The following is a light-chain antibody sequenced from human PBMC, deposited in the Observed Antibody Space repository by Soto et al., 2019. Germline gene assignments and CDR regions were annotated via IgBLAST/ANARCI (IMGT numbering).Light chain of an antibody. J-gene: IGLJ1*01. Sequence: QSALTQPRSVSGSPGQSVTISCTGTCSDVGGYNFVSWYQQHPGKAPKFMIYDVTKRPSGVPDRFSGSKSGNTASLTISGLQAEDEADYYCCSYVGSYTSYVFGTGTKLTVL. CDR2: DVT. CDR3: CSYVGSYTSYV. V-gene: IGLV2-11*01. CDR1: CSDVGGYNF.